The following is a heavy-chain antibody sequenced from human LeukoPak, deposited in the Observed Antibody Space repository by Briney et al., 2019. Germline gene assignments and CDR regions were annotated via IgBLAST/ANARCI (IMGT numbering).Heavy chain of an antibody. CDR2: ISAYNGNT. Sequence: ASVKVSCKASGYTFTSYGISWVRQAPGQGLEWMGWISAYNGNTNYAQKLQGRVTMTTDTSTSTAYMELRSLRSDDTAVYYCARAPHAFYYGSGSFGRSAFDIWGQGTMVTVSS. V-gene: IGHV1-18*01. CDR3: ARAPHAFYYGSGSFGRSAFDI. CDR1: GYTFTSYG. D-gene: IGHD3-10*01. J-gene: IGHJ3*02.